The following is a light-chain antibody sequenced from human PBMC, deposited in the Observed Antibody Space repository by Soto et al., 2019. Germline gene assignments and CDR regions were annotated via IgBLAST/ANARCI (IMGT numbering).Light chain of an antibody. J-gene: IGLJ3*02. V-gene: IGLV2-23*02. Sequence: QSVLTQPASVSGSPGQSITISCTGTSSDVGSYNLVSWYQQHPGKAPKLMIYEVSKRPSGVSNRFSGSKSGNTASLTISGLQAEYEADYYCCSYAGSSTSFGGGTKLTVL. CDR2: EVS. CDR1: SSDVGSYNL. CDR3: CSYAGSSTS.